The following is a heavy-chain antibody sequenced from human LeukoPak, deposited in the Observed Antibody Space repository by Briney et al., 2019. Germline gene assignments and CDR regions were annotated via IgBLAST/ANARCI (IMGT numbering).Heavy chain of an antibody. CDR2: ISGSGGST. D-gene: IGHD3-16*01. V-gene: IGHV3-23*01. J-gene: IGHJ2*01. CDR3: AKDGGWMDPSVLYWYFDL. Sequence: GGSLRLSCAASGFTFSSYAMSWVRQAPGKGLEWVSAISGSGGSTYYADSVKGRFTISRDSSKNTLYLQMNSLRAEDTAVYYCAKDGGWMDPSVLYWYFDLWGRGTLVTVSS. CDR1: GFTFSSYA.